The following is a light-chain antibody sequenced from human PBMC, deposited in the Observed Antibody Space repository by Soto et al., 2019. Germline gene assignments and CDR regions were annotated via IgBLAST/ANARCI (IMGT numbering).Light chain of an antibody. CDR3: QKYTSAPLT. CDR2: AAS. J-gene: IGKJ4*01. V-gene: IGKV1-27*01. Sequence: DIQMTQSPSSLSASVGDRVTITCRASQGISNYLAWYQQKPGKVPKLLIYAASTLQSGVPSRFSGSGSGTDFTLTISRLQPEDVATYYCQKYTSAPLTFGGGNKVEIK. CDR1: QGISNY.